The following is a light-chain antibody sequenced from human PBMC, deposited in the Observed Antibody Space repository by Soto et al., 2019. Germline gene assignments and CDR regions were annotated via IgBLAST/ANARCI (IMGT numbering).Light chain of an antibody. J-gene: IGLJ2*01. Sequence: QLVLTQPASVSGSPGQSITISCTGTSSDVGGYNYVSWYQQRPGKAPKLIISEVSNRPSGVSNRFSGSKSANTASLTISGLQAEDEADYYCGSYTDTITPHVVFGGGTKVTVL. V-gene: IGLV2-14*01. CDR2: EVS. CDR1: SSDVGGYNY. CDR3: GSYTDTITPHVV.